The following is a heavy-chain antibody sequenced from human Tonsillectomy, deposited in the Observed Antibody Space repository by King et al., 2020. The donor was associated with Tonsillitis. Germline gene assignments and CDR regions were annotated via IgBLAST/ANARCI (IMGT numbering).Heavy chain of an antibody. V-gene: IGHV4-30-4*01. CDR2: IYYSGST. J-gene: IGHJ6*03. CDR3: ARGRYCWSGAYYYYYVDV. Sequence: QLQESGPGLVKPSQTLSLTCAVSGGSISSGDYYWNWIRQSPGKGLEWIGYIYYSGSTYYNPSLRSRVTISIDTSKNPFSLKLSSVTAADTAVYYCARGRYCWSGAYYYYYVDVWGRGTTVTVSS. D-gene: IGHD3-3*01. CDR1: GGSISSGDYY.